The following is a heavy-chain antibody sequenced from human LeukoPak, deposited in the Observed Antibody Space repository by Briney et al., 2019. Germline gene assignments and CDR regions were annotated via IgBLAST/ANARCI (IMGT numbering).Heavy chain of an antibody. CDR1: GGSISSHY. D-gene: IGHD6-13*01. Sequence: SETLSLTCIVSGGSISSHYWSWIRQPPGKGLEWIGYIYYSGSTNYNPSLKSRVTISVDTSKNQFSLKLSSVTAADTAVYYCAREGGYSSSFDYWGQGTLVTVSS. V-gene: IGHV4-59*11. J-gene: IGHJ4*02. CDR2: IYYSGST. CDR3: AREGGYSSSFDY.